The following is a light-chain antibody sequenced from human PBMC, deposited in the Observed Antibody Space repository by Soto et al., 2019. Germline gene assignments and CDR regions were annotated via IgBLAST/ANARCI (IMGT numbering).Light chain of an antibody. V-gene: IGKV3-15*01. CDR2: GAS. J-gene: IGKJ4*01. CDR1: HGIGTA. CDR3: QHYSDWPLT. Sequence: EIVMTQSPATLSASPGEGATLSCRASHGIGTALAWYQQKPGQTPRLLMYGASIGATGVPARFSGSASGTEFTLTITSLQSEDFAVYYCQHYSDWPLTFGGGTKVESK.